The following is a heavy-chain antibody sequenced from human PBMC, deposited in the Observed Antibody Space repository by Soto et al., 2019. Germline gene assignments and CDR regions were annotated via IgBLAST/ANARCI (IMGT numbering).Heavy chain of an antibody. CDR1: GGSISSYY. D-gene: IGHD6-13*01. CDR3: ARRTGYSSSWQFDP. Sequence: SETLSLTCTVSGGSISSYYWSWIRQPPGKGLEWIGYIYYSGSTNYNPSLKSRVTISVDTSKNQFSLKLSSVTAADTAVYYCARRTGYSSSWQFDPWGQGTLVTVSS. V-gene: IGHV4-59*01. J-gene: IGHJ5*02. CDR2: IYYSGST.